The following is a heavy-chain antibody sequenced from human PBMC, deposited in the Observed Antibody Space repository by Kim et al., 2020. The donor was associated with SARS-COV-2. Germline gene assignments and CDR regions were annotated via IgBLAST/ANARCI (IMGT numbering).Heavy chain of an antibody. V-gene: IGHV3-23*01. D-gene: IGHD2-21*01. CDR3: IKGGWGWLWDP. J-gene: IGHJ5*02. CDR1: GFTFTGYA. Sequence: GGSLRLSCTTSGFTFTGYAMSWVRQAPGKWLEWVSSIDGSDGTTYYVDSVEGRFTISRDNSKNTLYLQMNTFRADDTAIYYCIKGGWGWLWDPLGQGTRV. CDR2: IDGSDGTT.